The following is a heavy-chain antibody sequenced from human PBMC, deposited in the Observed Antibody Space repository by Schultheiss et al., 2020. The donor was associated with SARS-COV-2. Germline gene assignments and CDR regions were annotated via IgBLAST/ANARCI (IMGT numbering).Heavy chain of an antibody. V-gene: IGHV4-39*01. CDR2: INYSGGT. CDR3: VRHKVGVSNYFDY. J-gene: IGHJ4*02. Sequence: SETLSLTCTVSGGSIYGGYYYWAWIRQPPGKGLEWMGSINYSGGTYYHPSLKSRVTISVDTSKNQFSLKLSSVTAADTAVYHCVRHKVGVSNYFDYWGQGTLVTVSS. CDR1: GGSIYGGYYY. D-gene: IGHD3-10*01.